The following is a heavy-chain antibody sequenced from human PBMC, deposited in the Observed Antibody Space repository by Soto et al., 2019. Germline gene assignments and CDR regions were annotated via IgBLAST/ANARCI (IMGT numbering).Heavy chain of an antibody. CDR2: STNSGRST. V-gene: IGHV3-23*01. J-gene: IGHJ4*02. CDR1: GFTFSNYA. Sequence: EVQLLESGGGLVQPGGSLRLSCAASGFTFSNYAMSWVRQAPGKGLEWVSSSTNSGRSTYYADSVKGRFTISRDNSKNTLDLQMNSLRADDTAVYYCAKRGAYNSGWVGDIDYWGQGTLVTVSS. CDR3: AKRGAYNSGWVGDIDY. D-gene: IGHD6-19*01.